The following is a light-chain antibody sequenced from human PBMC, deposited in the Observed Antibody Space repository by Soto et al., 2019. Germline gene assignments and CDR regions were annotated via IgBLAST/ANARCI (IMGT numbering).Light chain of an antibody. CDR2: AAS. V-gene: IGKV1-39*01. CDR3: QQTYIARS. CDR1: QSISTY. Sequence: DIQMTQSPSSLSASVGDRVTITCRASQSISTYLNWYQQKPGKAPKVVIYAASSLQSGVPSRFSGSGYGTDFTLTISSLQPEDSATYYCQQTYIARSFGQGTKVEIK. J-gene: IGKJ1*01.